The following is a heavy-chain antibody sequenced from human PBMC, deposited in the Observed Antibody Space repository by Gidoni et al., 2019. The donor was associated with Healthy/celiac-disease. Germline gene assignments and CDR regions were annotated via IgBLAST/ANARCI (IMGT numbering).Heavy chain of an antibody. V-gene: IGHV3-23*01. Sequence: EVQLLEAGGGLVQQGGCLSLYCAAAVFTFSSYAMSWVRQVPGKGLEWVSAISGSCGSTYYADSVKGRFTISRDNSKNTLYLQMNSLRVEDTAVYYCAKLVVPAADWGQGTLVTVSS. D-gene: IGHD2-2*01. J-gene: IGHJ4*02. CDR2: ISGSCGST. CDR3: AKLVVPAAD. CDR1: VFTFSSYA.